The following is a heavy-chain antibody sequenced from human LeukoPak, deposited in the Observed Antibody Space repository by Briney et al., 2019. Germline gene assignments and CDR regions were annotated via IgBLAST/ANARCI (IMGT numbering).Heavy chain of an antibody. J-gene: IGHJ2*01. D-gene: IGHD4-17*01. V-gene: IGHV3-48*03. Sequence: GGSLRLSCAASGFTFSSYEMNWVRQAPGKGLEWVSYISSSGSTIYYADSVKGRFTISRDNAKNSLYLQMNSLRAEDTTIYYCARSQGGDWYFDLWGCGTLVTVSS. CDR1: GFTFSSYE. CDR2: ISSSGSTI. CDR3: ARSQGGDWYFDL.